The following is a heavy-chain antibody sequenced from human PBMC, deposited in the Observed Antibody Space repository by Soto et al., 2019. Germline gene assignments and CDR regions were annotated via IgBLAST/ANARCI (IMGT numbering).Heavy chain of an antibody. J-gene: IGHJ5*02. CDR3: ARSWFDP. CDR2: INHNGST. V-gene: IGHV4-34*01. CDR1: GGSFSGYY. Sequence: QVQLQQWGAGLLKPSETLSLTCAVYGGSFSGYYWSWIRQPPGKGLEWIGEINHNGSTNYNPSLKSRVTISVDTSKNQFSLKLSSVAAPDPAVYYCARSWFDPWGQGTLVTVSS.